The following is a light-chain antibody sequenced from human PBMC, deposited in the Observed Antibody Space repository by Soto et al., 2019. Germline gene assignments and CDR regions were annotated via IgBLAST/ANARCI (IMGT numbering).Light chain of an antibody. V-gene: IGLV1-47*01. Sequence: QSALTQPPSASGTPGQRVTISCPGSSSNIGSNYVYWYQQLPGTAPKLLIYRNNQRPSGVPDRFSGSKSGTSASLAISGLRSEDEADYYCAAWDDSLSGRGVFGTGTKVTVL. CDR3: AAWDDSLSGRGV. CDR2: RNN. J-gene: IGLJ1*01. CDR1: SSNIGSNY.